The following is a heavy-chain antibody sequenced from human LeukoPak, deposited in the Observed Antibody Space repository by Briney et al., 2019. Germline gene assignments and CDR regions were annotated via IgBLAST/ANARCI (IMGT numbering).Heavy chain of an antibody. D-gene: IGHD3-10*01. CDR1: GFTFDDYG. CDR2: IGGSGGST. CDR3: ARKAGYYYGSGDY. V-gene: IGHV3-23*01. J-gene: IGHJ4*02. Sequence: PGGSLRLSCAASGFTFDDYGMSWVRQAPGKGLEWVSTIGGSGGSTYYADSVKGRFTISRDNSKNTLYLQMNSLRAGDTAVYYCARKAGYYYGSGDYWGQGTLVTVSS.